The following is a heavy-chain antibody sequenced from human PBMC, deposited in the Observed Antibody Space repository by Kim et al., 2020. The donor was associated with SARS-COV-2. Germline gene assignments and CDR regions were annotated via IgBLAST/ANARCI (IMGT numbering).Heavy chain of an antibody. V-gene: IGHV1-69*13. D-gene: IGHD4-17*01. Sequence: SVKVSCKASGGTFSSYAISWVRQAPGQGLEWMGGIIPIFGTANYAQKFQGRVTITADESTSTAYMELSSLRSEDTAVYYCGSPSRAGDYSWFDPWGQGTLVTVSS. CDR3: GSPSRAGDYSWFDP. J-gene: IGHJ5*02. CDR2: IIPIFGTA. CDR1: GGTFSSYA.